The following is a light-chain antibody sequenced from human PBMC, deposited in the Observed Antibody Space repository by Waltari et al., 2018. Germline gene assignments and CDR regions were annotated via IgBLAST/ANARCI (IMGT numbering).Light chain of an antibody. Sequence: QSALTQPRSVSGAPGQSITISCTGTSSDVGGYNYVSWYRQHPGRAPKLMIDDVTKRPSVSPDLFSCSTSGTTASLTISGLQAEDEADYYCCSYAGTYTLVLFGGGTRLTVL. J-gene: IGLJ2*01. CDR1: SSDVGGYNY. CDR2: DVT. V-gene: IGLV2-11*01. CDR3: CSYAGTYTLVL.